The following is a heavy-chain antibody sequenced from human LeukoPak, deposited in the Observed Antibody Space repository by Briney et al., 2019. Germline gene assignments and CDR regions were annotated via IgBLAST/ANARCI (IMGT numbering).Heavy chain of an antibody. CDR3: ARHITMIFNWFDP. J-gene: IGHJ5*02. CDR1: GGSISIYY. Sequence: SETLSLTCTVSGGSISIYYWSWLRQPPGKGLEWIGCSYHGGNTMYNPSLKSRVAISVDTSKNQFSLKLSSVTAADTAVYYCARHITMIFNWFDPWGQGTLVTVSS. CDR2: SYHGGNT. D-gene: IGHD3-22*01. V-gene: IGHV4-59*08.